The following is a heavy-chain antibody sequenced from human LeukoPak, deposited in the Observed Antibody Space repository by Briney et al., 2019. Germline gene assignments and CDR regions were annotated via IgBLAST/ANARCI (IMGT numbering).Heavy chain of an antibody. D-gene: IGHD5-24*01. CDR2: IKSKTDGGTT. J-gene: IGHJ4*02. CDR3: TTDPAGDGYNSV. Sequence: PGGSLRLSCAASGFTFSNAWMSWVRQAPGKGLEWVGRIKSKTDGGTTDYAAPVKGRFTISRDDSKNTLYLQMNSLKTEDTAVYYCTTDPAGDGYNSVWGQGTLVTVSS. CDR1: GFTFSNAW. V-gene: IGHV3-15*01.